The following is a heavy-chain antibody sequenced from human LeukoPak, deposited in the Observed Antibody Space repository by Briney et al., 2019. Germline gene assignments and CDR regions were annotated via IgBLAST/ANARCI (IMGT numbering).Heavy chain of an antibody. V-gene: IGHV3-23*01. J-gene: IGHJ6*03. Sequence: PGGSLRLSCAASGFTFSSYAMSWVRQAPGKGLEWVSAISGSGGSTYYADSVEGRFTISRDNSKNTLYLQMNSLRAEDTAVYYCASSAAAGAYYYYYYMDVWGKGTTVTVSS. CDR3: ASSAAAGAYYYYYYMDV. CDR2: ISGSGGST. D-gene: IGHD6-13*01. CDR1: GFTFSSYA.